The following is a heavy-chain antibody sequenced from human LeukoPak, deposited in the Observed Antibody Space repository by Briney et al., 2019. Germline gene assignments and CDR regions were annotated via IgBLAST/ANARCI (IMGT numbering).Heavy chain of an antibody. D-gene: IGHD4-23*01. J-gene: IGHJ4*02. CDR2: IYSGGST. CDR1: GFTVSSNY. V-gene: IGHV3-53*01. CDR3: ARDHPNYGGNVDY. Sequence: GGSLRLSCAASGFTVSSNYMSWVRQAPGKGLEWVSVIYSGGSTYYADSVKGRFTISRDNSKNTLYLQMNSLRAEDTAVYYCARDHPNYGGNVDYWGQGTLVTVSS.